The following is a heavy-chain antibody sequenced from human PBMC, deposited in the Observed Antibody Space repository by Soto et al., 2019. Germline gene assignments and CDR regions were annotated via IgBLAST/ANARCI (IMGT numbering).Heavy chain of an antibody. D-gene: IGHD6-13*01. CDR1: GYTFTGYY. CDR2: INPNSGGT. Sequence: ASVKVSCKASGYTFTGYYMHWVRQAPGQGLEWMGWINPNSGGTNYAQKFQGWVTMTRDTSISTAYMELSRLRSDDTAVYYCARGLAAAVLYYFDYWGQGTLVTVS. V-gene: IGHV1-2*04. J-gene: IGHJ4*02. CDR3: ARGLAAAVLYYFDY.